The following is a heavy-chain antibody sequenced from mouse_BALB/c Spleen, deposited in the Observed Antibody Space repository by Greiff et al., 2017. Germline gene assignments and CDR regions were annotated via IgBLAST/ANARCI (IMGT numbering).Heavy chain of an antibody. V-gene: IGHV1-69*02. CDR3: TKQGGNYDYYAMDY. CDR2: IYPSDSYT. Sequence: VQLQQPGAELVRPGASVKLSCKASGYTFTSYWINWVKQRPGQGLEWIGNIYPSDSYTNYNQKFKDKATLTVDKSSSTAYMQLSSPTSEDSAVYYCTKQGGNYDYYAMDYWGQGTSVTVSS. J-gene: IGHJ4*01. CDR1: GYTFTSYW. D-gene: IGHD2-1*01.